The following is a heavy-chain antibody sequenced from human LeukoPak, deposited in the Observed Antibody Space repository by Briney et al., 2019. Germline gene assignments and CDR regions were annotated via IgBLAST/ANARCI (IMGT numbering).Heavy chain of an antibody. CDR2: ISWNSGSI. J-gene: IGHJ4*02. V-gene: IGHV3-9*01. D-gene: IGHD3-9*01. CDR3: AKSTSDILTGPDY. Sequence: GGSLRLSCAASGFTFDDYAMHWVRQAPGKGLEWVSGISWNSGSIGYADSVKGRFTISRDNAKNSLYLQMNSLRAEDTALYYCAKSTSDILTGPDYWGQGTLVTVSS. CDR1: GFTFDDYA.